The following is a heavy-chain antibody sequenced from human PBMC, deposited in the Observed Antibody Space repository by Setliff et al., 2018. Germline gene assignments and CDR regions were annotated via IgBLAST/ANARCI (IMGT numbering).Heavy chain of an antibody. Sequence: PGGSLRLSCVVSGFSFSRHWMSWVRQAPGKGLEWVADIKQDGSTKYYLDSVKGRFIISRDNAKRSLYLQMNGLRADDTGVYYCVRDDADNYDAFDNWGQGTLVTVSS. CDR1: GFSFSRHW. CDR3: VRDDADNYDAFDN. CDR2: IKQDGSTK. V-gene: IGHV3-7*01. D-gene: IGHD3-22*01. J-gene: IGHJ3*02.